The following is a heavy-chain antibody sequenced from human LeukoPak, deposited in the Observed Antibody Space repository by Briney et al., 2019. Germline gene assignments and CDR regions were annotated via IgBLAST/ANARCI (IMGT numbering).Heavy chain of an antibody. V-gene: IGHV3-33*01. D-gene: IGHD3-22*01. CDR2: IWYDGSNK. CDR3: ARVSSSGYYADY. Sequence: PGRSLRLSCAASGFTFSSYGMHWVRQAPGKGLEWVAVIWYDGSNKYYADSVKGRFTISRDNSKNTLYLQMNSLRAEDTAVYYCARVSSSGYYADYRGQGTLVTVSS. CDR1: GFTFSSYG. J-gene: IGHJ4*02.